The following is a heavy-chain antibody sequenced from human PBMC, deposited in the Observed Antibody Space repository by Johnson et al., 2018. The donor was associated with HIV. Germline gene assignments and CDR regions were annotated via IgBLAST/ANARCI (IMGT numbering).Heavy chain of an antibody. J-gene: IGHJ3*02. CDR3: ASGDELGDDAFDI. V-gene: IGHV3-30-3*01. CDR2: ISYDGSNK. D-gene: IGHD7-27*01. CDR1: GFTFSSYA. Sequence: QVTLVESGGGVVQPGRSLRLSCAASGFTFSSYAMHWVRQAPGKGLEWVAVISYDGSNKYYADSVKGRFTISRDNSKNTLYLQMNSLRAEDTALYYCASGDELGDDAFDIWGQGTMVTVSS.